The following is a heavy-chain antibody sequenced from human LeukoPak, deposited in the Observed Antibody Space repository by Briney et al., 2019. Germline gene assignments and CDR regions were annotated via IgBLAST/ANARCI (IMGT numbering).Heavy chain of an antibody. CDR1: GGSFSGYY. Sequence: PSETLSLTCAVYGGSFSGYYWSWIRQPPGKGLEWIGSIYHSGSTFDNPSLKSRVTISVDTSKNQFSLKLSSVTAADTAVYYCARSPGYCTNGVCYRNQSFDYWGQGTLVTVSS. CDR2: IYHSGST. D-gene: IGHD2-8*01. J-gene: IGHJ4*02. V-gene: IGHV4-34*01. CDR3: ARSPGYCTNGVCYRNQSFDY.